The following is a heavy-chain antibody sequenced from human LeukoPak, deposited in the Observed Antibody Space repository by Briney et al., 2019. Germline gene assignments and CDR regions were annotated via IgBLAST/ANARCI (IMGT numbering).Heavy chain of an antibody. V-gene: IGHV4-59*01. D-gene: IGHD1-26*01. J-gene: IGHJ4*02. CDR1: GASISPDY. Sequence: SETLSLTCTVSGASISPDYWSWIRQPPGKGLEFIGYIYYTGGTNYNPSLKSRVTISVDTSKNQFSLKLISVTAADTAVYRCARLPKVESRSLAHYFDSLGQGALVTVSS. CDR3: ARLPKVESRSLAHYFDS. CDR2: IYYTGGT.